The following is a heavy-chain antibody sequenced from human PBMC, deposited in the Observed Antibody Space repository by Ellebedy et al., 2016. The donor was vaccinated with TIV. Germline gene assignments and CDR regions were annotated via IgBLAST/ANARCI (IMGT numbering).Heavy chain of an antibody. J-gene: IGHJ4*02. Sequence: AASVKVSCKASGGTFSSYAISWVRQAPGQGLEWLGRIIPFLGIANYAQKFQGRVTITADKSTSTAYMELNRLRSDDTALYYCARDGAVTTVFDYWGQGTLVTVSS. D-gene: IGHD4-17*01. CDR2: IIPFLGIA. CDR1: GGTFSSYA. CDR3: ARDGAVTTVFDY. V-gene: IGHV1-69*04.